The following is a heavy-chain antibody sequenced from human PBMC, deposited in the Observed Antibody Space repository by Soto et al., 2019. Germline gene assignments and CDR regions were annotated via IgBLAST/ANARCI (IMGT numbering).Heavy chain of an antibody. J-gene: IGHJ3*02. CDR3: ASSTPYSSSWTHIDAFDI. Sequence: SQTLSLTCAISGDSVSSNSAAWSWIRQSPSRGLEWLGRTYYRSKWYNDYAVSVKSRITINPDTSKNQFSLQLNSVTPEDTAVYYCASSTPYSSSWTHIDAFDIWGQGTMVTVSS. CDR1: GDSVSSNSAA. CDR2: TYYRSKWYN. D-gene: IGHD6-13*01. V-gene: IGHV6-1*01.